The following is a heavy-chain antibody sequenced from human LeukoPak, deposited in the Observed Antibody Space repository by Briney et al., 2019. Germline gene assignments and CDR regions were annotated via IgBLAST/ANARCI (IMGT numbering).Heavy chain of an antibody. CDR1: GYTFTSYG. CDR3: ARDPRQWLVTRDYYMDV. Sequence: GASVKVSCKASGYTFTSYGISWVRQAPGQGLEWMGIINPSGGSTSYAQKFQGRVTMTRDMSTSTVYMELSSLRSEDTAVYYCARDPRQWLVTRDYYMDVWGKGTTVTVSS. D-gene: IGHD6-19*01. CDR2: INPSGGST. J-gene: IGHJ6*03. V-gene: IGHV1-46*01.